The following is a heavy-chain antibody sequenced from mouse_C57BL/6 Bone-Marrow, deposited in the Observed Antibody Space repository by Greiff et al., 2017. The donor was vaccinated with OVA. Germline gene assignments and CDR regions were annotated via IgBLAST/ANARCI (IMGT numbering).Heavy chain of an antibody. CDR3: VRQGVLAY. CDR1: GFSFNTYA. CDR2: IRSKSNNYAT. Sequence: DVMLVESGGGLVQPKGSLKLSCAASGFSFNTYAMNWVRQAPGKGLEWVARIRSKSNNYATYYADSVKDRFTISRDDSESMLYLQMNNLKTEDTAMYYCVRQGVLAYWGQGTLVPVSA. J-gene: IGHJ3*01. V-gene: IGHV10-1*01.